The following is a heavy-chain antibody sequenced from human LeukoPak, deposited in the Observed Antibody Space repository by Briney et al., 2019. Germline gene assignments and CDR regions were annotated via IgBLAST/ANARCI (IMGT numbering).Heavy chain of an antibody. D-gene: IGHD5-18*01. CDR2: INSDGSGT. V-gene: IGHV3-74*01. J-gene: IGHJ6*02. CDR1: GFTFSSYW. Sequence: PGGSLRLSCAASGFTFSSYWMHWVRQAPGKGLVWVSRINSDGSGTRYADSVKGRFTISRDNAKNTLYLQMNSLRAEDTAVYYCARDAVDTANAVWGQGTTVTVSS. CDR3: ARDAVDTANAV.